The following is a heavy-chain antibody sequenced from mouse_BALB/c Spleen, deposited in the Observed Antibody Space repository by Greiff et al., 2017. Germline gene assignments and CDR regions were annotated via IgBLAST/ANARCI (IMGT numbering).Heavy chain of an antibody. V-gene: IGHV1-14*01. CDR2: INPYNDGT. CDR3: ATGTAEDYLDY. Sequence: EVQLQQSGPELVKPGASVKMSCTASGFTFTSYVMHWVKQKPGQGLEWIGYINPYNDGTKYNEKFKGKATLTSDKSSSTAYMELSSLTSEDSAVYYCATGTAEDYLDYWGQGTTLTVSS. J-gene: IGHJ2*01. CDR1: GFTFTSYV. D-gene: IGHD1-2*01.